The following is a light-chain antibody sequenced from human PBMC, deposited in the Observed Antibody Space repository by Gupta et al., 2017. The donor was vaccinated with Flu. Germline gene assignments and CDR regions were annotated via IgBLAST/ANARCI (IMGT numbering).Light chain of an antibody. CDR2: DVT. J-gene: IGLJ2*01. CDR3: SAYIGTTSDVV. CDR1: SSDVGGYDY. Sequence: ITIACTGTSSDVGGYDYVSWYHQHPGKAPNLIIYDVTNRPSGVPDRFSGSKSGTTASLTIAGLQAEDEADYYCSAYIGTTSDVVFGGGTKLTVL. V-gene: IGLV2-14*04.